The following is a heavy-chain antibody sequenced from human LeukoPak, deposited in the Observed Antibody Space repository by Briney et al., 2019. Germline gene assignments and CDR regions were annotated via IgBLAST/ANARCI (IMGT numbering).Heavy chain of an antibody. D-gene: IGHD3-10*01. CDR1: GGTFSSYA. Sequence: VASVKVSCKASGGTFSSYAISWVRQAPGQGLGWMGGIIPIFGTANYAQKFQGRVTITADESTSTAYMELSSLRSEDTAVYYCARGSGKIWFGELPTHNWFDPWGQGTLVTVSS. J-gene: IGHJ5*02. CDR3: ARGSGKIWFGELPTHNWFDP. V-gene: IGHV1-69*13. CDR2: IIPIFGTA.